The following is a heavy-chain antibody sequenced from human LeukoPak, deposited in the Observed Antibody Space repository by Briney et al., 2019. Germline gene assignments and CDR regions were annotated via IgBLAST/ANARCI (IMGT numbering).Heavy chain of an antibody. CDR3: ARECKLRYFDWHYFDY. CDR1: GGTFSSYA. Sequence: SVKVSCKASGGTFSSYAISWVRQAPGQGLEWMGGIIPIFGTANYAQKFQGRVTITADESTSTAYMELSSLRSEDTAVYYCARECKLRYFDWHYFDYWGQGTLVTVSS. V-gene: IGHV1-69*13. J-gene: IGHJ4*02. CDR2: IIPIFGTA. D-gene: IGHD3-9*01.